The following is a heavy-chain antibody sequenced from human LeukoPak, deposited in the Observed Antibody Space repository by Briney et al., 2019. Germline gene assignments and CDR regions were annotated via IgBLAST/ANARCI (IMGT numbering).Heavy chain of an antibody. J-gene: IGHJ6*03. CDR3: ARDRRVPYYGFRSGYIDHYYMDV. D-gene: IGHD3-3*01. CDR2: ISSSSSTI. CDR1: GFTFSSYS. V-gene: IGHV3-48*01. Sequence: GGSLRLSCAASGFTFSSYSMLWVRQAPGKGLEWVSYISSSSSTIYYADSVKGRFTISRDNAKNSLYLQMNTLRAEDTAVYYCARDRRVPYYGFRSGYIDHYYMDVWGKGTTVTVSS.